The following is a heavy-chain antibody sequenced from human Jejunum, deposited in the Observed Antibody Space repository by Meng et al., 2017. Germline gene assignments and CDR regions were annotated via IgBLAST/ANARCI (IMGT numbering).Heavy chain of an antibody. V-gene: IGHV4-59*11. D-gene: IGHD3-10*01. CDR3: ASAGSSGWNWYFGL. J-gene: IGHJ2*01. Sequence: DLRGSGPGLVKASETLLLTCTVSGGSLSGHYWSWIRQPPGKGLEWIGHIFYSGNTNYNPALKSRVTISVDTSENRFSLQLHSVTAADTAVYYCASAGSSGWNWYFGLWGRGTLVTVSS. CDR1: GGSLSGHY. CDR2: IFYSGNT.